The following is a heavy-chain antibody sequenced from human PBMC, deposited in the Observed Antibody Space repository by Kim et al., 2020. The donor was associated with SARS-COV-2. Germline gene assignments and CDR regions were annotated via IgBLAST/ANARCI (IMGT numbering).Heavy chain of an antibody. CDR3: AKDLPAHYDILALGAFDI. CDR1: GFTFSSYA. J-gene: IGHJ3*02. D-gene: IGHD3-9*01. V-gene: IGHV3-23*01. Sequence: GGSLRLSCAASGFTFSSYAMSWVRQAPGKGLEWVSAISGSGGSTYYADSVKGRFTISRDNSKNTLYLQMNSLRAEDTAVYYCAKDLPAHYDILALGAFDIWGQGTMVTVSS. CDR2: ISGSGGST.